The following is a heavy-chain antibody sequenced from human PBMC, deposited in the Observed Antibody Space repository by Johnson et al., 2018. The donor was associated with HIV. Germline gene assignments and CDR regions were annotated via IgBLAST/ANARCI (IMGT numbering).Heavy chain of an antibody. J-gene: IGHJ3*01. CDR3: ARTSCSGASCLGYDPFDV. V-gene: IGHV3-30*19. D-gene: IGHD2-15*01. Sequence: QMQLVESGGGVVQPGRSLRLSCAASGFTFSSYGMHWVRQAPGKGLEWVAVIWYDGSNKYYADSVKGRFTISRDNSKNTRYLQMNSLRAEDTAVYYCARTSCSGASCLGYDPFDVWGQGTMVTVSS. CDR1: GFTFSSYG. CDR2: IWYDGSNK.